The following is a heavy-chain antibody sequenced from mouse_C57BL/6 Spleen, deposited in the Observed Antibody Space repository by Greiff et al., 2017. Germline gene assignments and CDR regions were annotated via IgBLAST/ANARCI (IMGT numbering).Heavy chain of an antibody. CDR1: GFTFSSYA. CDR3: ARGGLRLRGYYAMDY. CDR2: ISDGGSYT. Sequence: EVQLVESGGGLVKPGGSLKLSCAASGFTFSSYAMSWVRQTPEKRLEWVATISDGGSYTYYPDNVKGRFTISRDNAKNNLYLQMSHLKSEDTAMYYCARGGLRLRGYYAMDYWGQGTSVTVSS. D-gene: IGHD3-2*02. J-gene: IGHJ4*01. V-gene: IGHV5-4*01.